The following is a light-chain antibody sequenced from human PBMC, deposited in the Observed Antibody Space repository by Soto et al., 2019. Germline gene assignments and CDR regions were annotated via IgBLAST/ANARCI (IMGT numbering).Light chain of an antibody. CDR1: SSNIGNNY. CDR3: ASWDDSLRGMV. Sequence: QSVLTQPPSASGTPGQRVTISCSGSSSNIGNNYVYWYQQFPGTAPKLLICQNYQRPSGVPDRFSGSKSDTSASLAISGLRSEDEADYYCASWDDSLRGMVFGGGTQLTVL. J-gene: IGLJ3*02. V-gene: IGLV1-47*01. CDR2: QNY.